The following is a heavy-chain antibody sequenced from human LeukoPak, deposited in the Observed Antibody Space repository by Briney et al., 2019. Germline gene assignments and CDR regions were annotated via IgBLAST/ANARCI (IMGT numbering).Heavy chain of an antibody. V-gene: IGHV4-34*01. CDR3: ARGGGSGSYSPQAY. J-gene: IGHJ4*02. CDR2: INHSGST. D-gene: IGHD3-10*01. Sequence: PSETLSLTCAVYGGSFSNYYWSWIRQPPGKGLEWIGEINHSGSTRYSPSLKSRVIISVDTSKNQFSLKLSSVTAADTAVYYCARGGGSGSYSPQAYWGQGILVTVSS. CDR1: GGSFSNYY.